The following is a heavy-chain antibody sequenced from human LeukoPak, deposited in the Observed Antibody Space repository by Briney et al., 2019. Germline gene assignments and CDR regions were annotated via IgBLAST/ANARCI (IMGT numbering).Heavy chain of an antibody. Sequence: NPGGSLRLSCAASGFTFSSYSMNWIRQPPGKGLEWIGEINHSGSTNYNPSLKSRVTISVDTSKNQFSLKLSSVTAADTAVYYCARGRRGYSYGLFDYWGQGTLVTVSS. V-gene: IGHV4-34*01. J-gene: IGHJ4*02. CDR2: INHSGST. CDR3: ARGRRGYSYGLFDY. D-gene: IGHD5-18*01. CDR1: GFTFSSYS.